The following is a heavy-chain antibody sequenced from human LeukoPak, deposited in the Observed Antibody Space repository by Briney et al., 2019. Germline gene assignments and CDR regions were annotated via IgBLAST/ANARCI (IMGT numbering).Heavy chain of an antibody. CDR2: ISSSSSYI. J-gene: IGHJ3*02. Sequence: PGGSLRLSCAASGFTFSTYVMNWVRQAPGKGLEWVSFISSSSSYIYYADSVKGRFTISRDNAKNSLYLQMNSLRAEDTAVYYCARDSGYACFDIWGQGTMVTVSS. CDR3: ARDSGYACFDI. V-gene: IGHV3-21*01. CDR1: GFTFSTYV. D-gene: IGHD5-12*01.